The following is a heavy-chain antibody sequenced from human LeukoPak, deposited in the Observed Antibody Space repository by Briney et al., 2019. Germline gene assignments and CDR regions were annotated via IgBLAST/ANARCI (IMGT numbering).Heavy chain of an antibody. D-gene: IGHD2-2*01. CDR3: ASPYCSSTSLRCRSYYYYMDV. J-gene: IGHJ6*03. Sequence: ASVKVSCKASGYTFTSYAMHWVRQAPGQRLEWMGWINAGNGNTKYSQKFQGRVTITADESTSTAYMELSSLRSEDTAVYYCASPYCSSTSLRCRSYYYYMDVWGKGTTVTVSS. CDR2: INAGNGNT. CDR1: GYTFTSYA. V-gene: IGHV1-3*01.